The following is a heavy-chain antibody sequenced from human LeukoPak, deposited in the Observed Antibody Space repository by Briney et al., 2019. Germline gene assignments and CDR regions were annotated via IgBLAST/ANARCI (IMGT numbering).Heavy chain of an antibody. Sequence: ASVKVSCKASGYTYTSYYMHWVRQAPGQGLEWMGWINPNSGGTNYAQKFQGRVTMTRDTSISTAYMELSRLRSDDTAVYYCARVRYSYDLRHITYYYCMDVWGKGTTVTISS. CDR1: GYTYTSYY. D-gene: IGHD5-18*01. V-gene: IGHV1-2*02. CDR3: ARVRYSYDLRHITYYYCMDV. CDR2: INPNSGGT. J-gene: IGHJ6*03.